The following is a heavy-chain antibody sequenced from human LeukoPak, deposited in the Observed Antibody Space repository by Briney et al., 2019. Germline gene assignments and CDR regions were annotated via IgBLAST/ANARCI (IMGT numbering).Heavy chain of an antibody. CDR2: ISGSGGGT. Sequence: GGSLRLSCAVSGITLSNYGMSWVRQAPGEGLEWVAGISGSGGGTNYADSVKGRFTISRDNPKNTLFLQMNRLRAEDTAVYFCAERGVVIRVILVGFHKEAYYFDSWGQGALVTVSS. J-gene: IGHJ4*02. CDR3: AERGVVIRVILVGFHKEAYYFDS. V-gene: IGHV3-23*01. D-gene: IGHD3-22*01. CDR1: GITLSNYG.